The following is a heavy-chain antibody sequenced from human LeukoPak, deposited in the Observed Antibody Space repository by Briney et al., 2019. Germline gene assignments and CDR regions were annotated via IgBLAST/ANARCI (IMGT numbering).Heavy chain of an antibody. CDR2: ISAYNGNT. D-gene: IGHD3-10*01. CDR3: AGDLDGSGSYYTDY. CDR1: GGTFSSYA. Sequence: ASVKVSCKASGGTFSSYAISWVRQAPGQGLEWMGWISAYNGNTKYAQKLQGRFTMSTDTSTSTAYMELRSLTSDDTAVYYCAGDLDGSGSYYTDYWGQGTLVTVSS. J-gene: IGHJ4*02. V-gene: IGHV1-18*01.